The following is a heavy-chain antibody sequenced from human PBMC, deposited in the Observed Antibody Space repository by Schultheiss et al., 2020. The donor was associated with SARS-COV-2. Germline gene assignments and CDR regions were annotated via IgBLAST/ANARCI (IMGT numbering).Heavy chain of an antibody. J-gene: IGHJ6*03. Sequence: GGSLRLSCAASGFTFSDYYMSWIRQAPGKGLEWVGRIKSKTDGGTTDYAAPVKGRFTISRDDSKNTLYLQMNSLRAEDTAVYYCAKDGGDIVVVPAAIYYYYYMDVWGKGTTVTVSS. V-gene: IGHV3-15*01. D-gene: IGHD2-2*02. CDR1: GFTFSDYY. CDR3: AKDGGDIVVVPAAIYYYYYMDV. CDR2: IKSKTDGGTT.